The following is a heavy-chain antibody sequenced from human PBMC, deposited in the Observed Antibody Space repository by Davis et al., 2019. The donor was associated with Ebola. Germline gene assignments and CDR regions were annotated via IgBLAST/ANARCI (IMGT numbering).Heavy chain of an antibody. CDR1: GFTFSSYS. CDR2: ISSSSSYI. J-gene: IGHJ4*02. V-gene: IGHV3-21*01. D-gene: IGHD3-22*01. CDR3: ARIVNNYYDSSGPF. Sequence: GESLKISCAASGFTFSSYSMNWVRQAPEKGLEWVSSISSSSSYIYYAGSVKGRFTISRDNAKNSLYLQMNSLRAEDTAVYYCARIVNNYYDSSGPFWGQGTLVTVSS.